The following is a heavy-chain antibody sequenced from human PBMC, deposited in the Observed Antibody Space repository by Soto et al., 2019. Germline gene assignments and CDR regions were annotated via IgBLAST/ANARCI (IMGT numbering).Heavy chain of an antibody. J-gene: IGHJ4*02. Sequence: SVKVSCKASGGTFSSYAISWVRQAPGQGLEWMGGIIPIFGTANYAQKFQGRVTITADKSISTAYLQWSSLKASDTALYYCVSTINGYFEYWGQGTLVTVSS. CDR3: VSTINGYFEY. CDR1: GGTFSSYA. CDR2: IIPIFGTA. V-gene: IGHV1-69*06. D-gene: IGHD3-9*01.